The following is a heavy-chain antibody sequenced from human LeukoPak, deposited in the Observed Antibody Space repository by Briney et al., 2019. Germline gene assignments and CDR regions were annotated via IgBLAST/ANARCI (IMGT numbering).Heavy chain of an antibody. CDR1: GFTFSSYA. V-gene: IGHV3-23*01. CDR3: AKGYYDILTGYSQPLHFDY. CDR2: ISGSGGST. Sequence: QPGGSLRLSCAASGFTFSSYAMSWVRQAPGKGLEWVSAISGSGGSTYYADSVKGRFTISRDNSKNTLYLQMNSLRAEDTAVYYCAKGYYDILTGYSQPLHFDYWGQGTLVTVSS. J-gene: IGHJ4*02. D-gene: IGHD3-9*01.